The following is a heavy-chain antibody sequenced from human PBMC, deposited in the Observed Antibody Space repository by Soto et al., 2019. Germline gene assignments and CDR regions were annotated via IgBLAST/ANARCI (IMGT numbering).Heavy chain of an antibody. V-gene: IGHV4-59*08. D-gene: IGHD6-19*01. J-gene: IGHJ4*02. CDR1: GGSISSYY. CDR2: IYYSGST. Sequence: SETLSLTWTVSGGSISSYYWSWIRQPPGKGLEWIGYIYYSGSTNYNPSLKSRVTISVDTSKNQFSLKLSSVTAADTAVYYCARHGAAVAGLDYWGQGTLVTVSS. CDR3: ARHGAAVAGLDY.